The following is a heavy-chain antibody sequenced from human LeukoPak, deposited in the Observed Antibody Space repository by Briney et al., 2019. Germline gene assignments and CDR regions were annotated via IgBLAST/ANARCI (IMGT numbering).Heavy chain of an antibody. Sequence: ASVKVSCKASGYTFTGYYMHWVRQAPGQGLEWMGWINPNSGGTNYAQKFQGRVTMTRDTSISTAYMELSRLRSDDTAVYYCARAPYSSGWYLTTVFDYWGQGTLVTVSS. D-gene: IGHD6-19*01. J-gene: IGHJ4*02. CDR1: GYTFTGYY. CDR3: ARAPYSSGWYLTTVFDY. CDR2: INPNSGGT. V-gene: IGHV1-2*02.